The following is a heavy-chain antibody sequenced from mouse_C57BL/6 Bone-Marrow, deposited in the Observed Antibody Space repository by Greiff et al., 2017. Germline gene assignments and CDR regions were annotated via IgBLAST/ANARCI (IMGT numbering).Heavy chain of an antibody. Sequence: QVQLQQSGAELVRPGTSVKVSCKASGYAFTNYLIEWVKQRPGQGLEWIGVINPGSGGTNYNEKFKGKATLTADKSSSTAYMQLSSLPSEDSTVYFCARYGGYYPIYYAMDYWGQGTSVTGSS. D-gene: IGHD2-3*01. CDR2: INPGSGGT. V-gene: IGHV1-54*01. CDR1: GYAFTNYL. CDR3: ARYGGYYPIYYAMDY. J-gene: IGHJ4*01.